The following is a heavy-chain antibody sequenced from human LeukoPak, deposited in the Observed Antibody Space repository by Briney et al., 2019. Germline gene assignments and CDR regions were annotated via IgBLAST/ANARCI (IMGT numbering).Heavy chain of an antibody. CDR1: GFTFRSYW. Sequence: GGSLRLSCAASGFTFRSYWMSWVRQAPGKGLEWVANINKDGGEKYYVDSVKGRFTISRDNAKNSLYLQMNSLRADDTAVYYCVKDSPPPYSGRSRAYWGQGTLVTVSS. D-gene: IGHD1-26*01. J-gene: IGHJ4*02. V-gene: IGHV3-7*03. CDR2: INKDGGEK. CDR3: VKDSPPPYSGRSRAY.